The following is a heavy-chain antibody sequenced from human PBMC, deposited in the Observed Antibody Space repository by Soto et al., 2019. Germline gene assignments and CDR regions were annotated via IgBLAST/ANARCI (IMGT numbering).Heavy chain of an antibody. CDR1: GGSINTFY. Sequence: SETLSLTCTVSGGSINTFYWSWVRQPAGKGLEWIGRIFSSGSTSFNPSLESRVAMLVDTSKNHFSLNLSSVTAADMAVYYCAREGSYSAYNFAHGIQLWSFDFWGQGALVTVSS. V-gene: IGHV4-4*07. CDR2: IFSSGST. J-gene: IGHJ4*02. CDR3: AREGSYSAYNFAHGIQLWSFDF. D-gene: IGHD5-12*01.